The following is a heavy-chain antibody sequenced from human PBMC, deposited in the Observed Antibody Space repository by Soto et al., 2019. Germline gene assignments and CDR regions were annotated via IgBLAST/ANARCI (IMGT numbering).Heavy chain of an antibody. V-gene: IGHV4-34*01. CDR2: INHSGST. CDR1: GGSFSGYY. Sequence: QVQLQQWGAGLLKPSETLSLTCAVYGGSFSGYYWSWIRQPPGKGLEWIAEINHSGSTNYNPSLKSQVPISVDKSKNHLPLQLRSMPAADPAVYYCARLRRSAPQWFDAWGQQTLVTVSS. CDR3: ARLRRSAPQWFDA. D-gene: IGHD2-15*01. J-gene: IGHJ5*02.